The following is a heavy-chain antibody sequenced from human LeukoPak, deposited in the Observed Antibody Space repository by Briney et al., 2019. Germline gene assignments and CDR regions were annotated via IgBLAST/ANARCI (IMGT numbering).Heavy chain of an antibody. CDR3: ARGQLRDVINWFDP. D-gene: IGHD2/OR15-2a*01. CDR1: GGSISGYY. J-gene: IGHJ5*02. Sequence: SETLSLTCTVSGGSISGYYWSWIRQPPGKGLEWIGYIYYSGNTNYNPSLKSRVTISVDTSKNQFSLKLTSVTAADTAVYYCARGQLRDVINWFDPWGQGTLVTVSS. CDR2: IYYSGNT. V-gene: IGHV4-59*01.